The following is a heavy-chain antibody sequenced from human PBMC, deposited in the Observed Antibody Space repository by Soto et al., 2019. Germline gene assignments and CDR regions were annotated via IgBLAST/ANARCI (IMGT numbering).Heavy chain of an antibody. D-gene: IGHD3-22*01. CDR3: ARNYYDSSDRDYLDY. J-gene: IGHJ4*02. V-gene: IGHV1-2*02. CDR1: GYTFTSYY. Sequence: QVQLVQSGAEVKRPGASVTVSCKASGYTFTSYYIHWVRQAPGQGLEWMGWINPITGGTNYAPKFQGRVTMPRDTSITTAYMELSRLRSDDTAVYYCARNYYDSSDRDYLDYWGQGTPVTVSS. CDR2: INPITGGT.